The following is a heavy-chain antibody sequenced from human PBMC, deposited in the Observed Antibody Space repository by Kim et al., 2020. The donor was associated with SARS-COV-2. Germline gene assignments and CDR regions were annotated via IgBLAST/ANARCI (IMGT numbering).Heavy chain of an antibody. V-gene: IGHV3-7*03. Sequence: GGSLRLSCAASGFTFSSYWMSWVRQAPGKGLEWVANIKQDGSEKYYVDSVKGRFTISRDNAKNSLYLQMNSLRAEDTAVYYCARGIVATPRGNYYYGMDVWGQGTTVTVSS. CDR2: IKQDGSEK. CDR3: ARGIVATPRGNYYYGMDV. J-gene: IGHJ6*02. CDR1: GFTFSSYW. D-gene: IGHD5-12*01.